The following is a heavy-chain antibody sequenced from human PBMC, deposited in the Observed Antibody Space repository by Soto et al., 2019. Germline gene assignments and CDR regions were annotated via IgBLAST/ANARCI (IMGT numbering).Heavy chain of an antibody. CDR1: GGSISSGGYY. D-gene: IGHD3-22*01. Sequence: PSETLSLTCTVSGGSISSGGYYWSWIRQHPGKGLEWIGYIYYSGSTYYNPSLKSRVTISVDTSKNQFSLKLSSVTAADTAVYYCARDLYDYYDSSGSNTHWGQGTLVTVSS. CDR2: IYYSGST. J-gene: IGHJ4*02. V-gene: IGHV4-31*03. CDR3: ARDLYDYYDSSGSNTH.